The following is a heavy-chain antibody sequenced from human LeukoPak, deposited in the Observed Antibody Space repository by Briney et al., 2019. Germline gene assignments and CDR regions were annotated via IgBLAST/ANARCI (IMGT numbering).Heavy chain of an antibody. CDR2: ISSSSSYI. CDR3: ARGGGSYYDAFDI. V-gene: IGHV3-21*01. J-gene: IGHJ3*02. CDR1: GFTFSSYS. Sequence: GRSLRLSCAASGFTFSSYSMNWVRQAPGKGLEWVSSISSSSSYIYYADSVKGRFTISRDNAKNSLYLQMNSLRAEDTAVYYCARGGGSYYDAFDIWGQGTMVTVSS. D-gene: IGHD1-26*01.